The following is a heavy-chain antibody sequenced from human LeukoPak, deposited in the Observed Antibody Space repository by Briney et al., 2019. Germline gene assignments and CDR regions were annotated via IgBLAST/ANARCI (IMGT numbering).Heavy chain of an antibody. J-gene: IGHJ4*02. CDR1: GFTFSSYS. V-gene: IGHV3-48*04. D-gene: IGHD3-3*01. CDR2: INGPGDAK. CDR3: ARGRSGYFDY. Sequence: PGGSLRLSCAASGFTFSSYSVNWVRQAPGKGLEWVSYINGPGDAKYYADSVKGRFTISRDNAKNSLYLQMNSLRAEDTAVYYCARGRSGYFDYWGQGTLVTVSS.